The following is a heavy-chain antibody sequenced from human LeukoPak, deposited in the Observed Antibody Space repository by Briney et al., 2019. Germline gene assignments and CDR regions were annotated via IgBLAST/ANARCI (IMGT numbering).Heavy chain of an antibody. J-gene: IGHJ6*02. CDR1: GFAFSDYY. CDR3: ARVVAATRGYYYYGMDV. CDR2: IYYSGST. V-gene: IGHV4-31*02. Sequence: LRLSCAASGFAFSDYYITWIRQAPGKGLEWIGYIYYSGSTYYNPSLKSRVTISVDTSKSQFSLKLSSVTAADTAVYYCARVVAATRGYYYYGMDVWGQGTTVTVSS. D-gene: IGHD2-15*01.